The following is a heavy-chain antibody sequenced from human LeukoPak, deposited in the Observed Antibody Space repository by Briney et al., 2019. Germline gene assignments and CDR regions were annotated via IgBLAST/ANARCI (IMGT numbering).Heavy chain of an antibody. D-gene: IGHD5-18*01. CDR3: ANYGGDKQTDTAMEA. J-gene: IGHJ5*02. CDR1: GFPFSSYG. V-gene: IGHV3-30*18. Sequence: GGSLRLSCAASGFPFSSYGMHWVRQAPGKGLEWVAVISYDGSNKYYADSVKGRFTISRDNSKNTLYLQMNSLRAEDTAVYYCANYGGDKQTDTAMEAWGQGTLVTVSS. CDR2: ISYDGSNK.